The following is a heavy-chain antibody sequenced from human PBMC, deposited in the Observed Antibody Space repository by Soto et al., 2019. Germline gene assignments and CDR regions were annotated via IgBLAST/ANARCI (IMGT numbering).Heavy chain of an antibody. CDR3: ARGPPLYYDSSGYYIDY. Sequence: SETLSLTCAVYGGSFSGYYWSWIRQPPGKGLEWIGEINHSGSTNYNPSLKSRVTISVDTSENQFSLKLSSVTAADTAVYYCARGPPLYYDSSGYYIDYWGQGTLVTVSS. J-gene: IGHJ4*02. D-gene: IGHD3-22*01. V-gene: IGHV4-34*01. CDR2: INHSGST. CDR1: GGSFSGYY.